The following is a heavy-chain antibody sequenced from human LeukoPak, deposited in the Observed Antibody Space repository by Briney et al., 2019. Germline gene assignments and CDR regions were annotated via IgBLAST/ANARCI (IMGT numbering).Heavy chain of an antibody. D-gene: IGHD5/OR15-5a*01. CDR1: GFTFDDYA. Sequence: GRSLRLSCAASGFTFDDYAMHWVRQAPGKGLEWVSGISWNSGSIGYADSVKGRFTISRDNAKNSLYLQMNSLRAEDMALYYCAHLPIIWGQGTMVTVSS. CDR3: AHLPII. J-gene: IGHJ3*02. CDR2: ISWNSGSI. V-gene: IGHV3-9*03.